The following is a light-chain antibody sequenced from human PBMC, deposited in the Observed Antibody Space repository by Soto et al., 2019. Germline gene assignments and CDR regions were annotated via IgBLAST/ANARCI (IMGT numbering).Light chain of an antibody. CDR1: SSDVGGYNY. Sequence: QSALTQPASVSGSPGQSITISCTGTSSDVGGYNYVSWYQQHPGKAPKVMIYDVSNRPSGVSNRFSGSKSGNTASLTISGLQAEDEADYYCSSYTSSRTLLFGTGTKLTVL. J-gene: IGLJ1*01. CDR2: DVS. CDR3: SSYTSSRTLL. V-gene: IGLV2-14*01.